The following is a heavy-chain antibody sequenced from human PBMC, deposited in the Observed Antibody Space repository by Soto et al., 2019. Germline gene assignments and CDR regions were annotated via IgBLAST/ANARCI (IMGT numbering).Heavy chain of an antibody. D-gene: IGHD2-2*01. Sequence: QVQLVQSGAEVKKPGSSVTVSCKASGGTFSRYSITWVRQAPGHGLEWIGRIIPIFGIASYAQKVQGRVTVTGDDATSTAYMELCSLRSDDTAVSYCAREDRDPETGLVPAAIDGMDVWGQGTTVTVSS. CDR2: IIPIFGIA. CDR1: GGTFSRYS. CDR3: AREDRDPETGLVPAAIDGMDV. V-gene: IGHV1-69*08. J-gene: IGHJ6*02.